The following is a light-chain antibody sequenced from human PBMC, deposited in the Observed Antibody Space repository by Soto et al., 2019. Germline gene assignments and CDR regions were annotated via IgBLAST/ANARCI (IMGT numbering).Light chain of an antibody. CDR1: SSNIGAGYD. CDR3: QSYDSSLSSHVI. V-gene: IGLV1-40*01. CDR2: GNS. Sequence: QSVLTQPPSVSGALGQRVTISCTGSSSNIGAGYDVHWYQQIPGTAPKLLIYGNSNRPSGVPDRFSGSKSGTSASLAITGLQVEDEADYYCQSYDSSLSSHVIFGGGTKLTVL. J-gene: IGLJ2*01.